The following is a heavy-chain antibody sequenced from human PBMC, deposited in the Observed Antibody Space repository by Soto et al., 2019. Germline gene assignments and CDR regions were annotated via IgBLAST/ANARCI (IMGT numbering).Heavy chain of an antibody. CDR2: INPSGGST. V-gene: IGHV1-46*01. Sequence: QVQLVQSGAEVTKPGASVKVSCKASGYIFTNHYIHWVRQAPGQGLEWMGIINPSGGSTNYLQKFQGRITMTRDTSTSTVYMELSSLRSEDTAVYFCARADYYDSSGFYYDCWGQGPLVTVSS. CDR3: ARADYYDSSGFYYDC. CDR1: GYIFTNHY. D-gene: IGHD3-22*01. J-gene: IGHJ4*02.